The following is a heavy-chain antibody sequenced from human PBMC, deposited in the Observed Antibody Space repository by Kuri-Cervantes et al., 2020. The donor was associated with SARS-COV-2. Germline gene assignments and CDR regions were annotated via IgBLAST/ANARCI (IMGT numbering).Heavy chain of an antibody. CDR1: GGSFSGYY. D-gene: IGHD3-16*02. CDR3: ARGPGLYSRKAYGMDV. Sequence: GSLRLSCAVYGGSFSGYYWSWIRQPPGKGLEWIGEINHSGSINYNPSLKSRVTISVDTSKNQFSLKLSSVTAADTAVYYCARGPGLYSRKAYGMDVWGQGTTVTVSS. J-gene: IGHJ6*02. CDR2: INHSGSI. V-gene: IGHV4-34*01.